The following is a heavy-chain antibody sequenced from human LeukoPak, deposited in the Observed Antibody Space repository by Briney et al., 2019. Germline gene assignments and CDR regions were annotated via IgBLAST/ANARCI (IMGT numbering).Heavy chain of an antibody. D-gene: IGHD3-3*01. CDR2: INHSGST. Sequence: SETLSLTCAVYGGSFSGYYWSWIRQPPGKGLEWIGEINHSGSTNYNPSLKSRVTISVDTSKNQFSLKLSSVTAADTAVYYCARTGYDFWSGYSSNWFDPWGQGTLVTVSS. CDR3: ARTGYDFWSGYSSNWFDP. J-gene: IGHJ5*02. CDR1: GGSFSGYY. V-gene: IGHV4-34*01.